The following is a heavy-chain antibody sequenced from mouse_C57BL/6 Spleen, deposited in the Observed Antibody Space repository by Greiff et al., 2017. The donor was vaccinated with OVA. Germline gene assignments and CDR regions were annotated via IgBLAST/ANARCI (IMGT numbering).Heavy chain of an antibody. V-gene: IGHV2-3*01. J-gene: IGHJ3*01. D-gene: IGHD2-1*01. CDR3: AEPEGNYAWFAY. CDR1: GFSLTSYG. CDR2: IWGDGST. Sequence: VQRVESGPGLVAPSQCLSISCTVSGFSLTSYGVSWVRQPPGKGLEWLGVIWGDGSTNYYSALLSRLSISKDNSKSQEFLKLNSLQTDDTATYYCAEPEGNYAWFAYWGQGTLVTVSA.